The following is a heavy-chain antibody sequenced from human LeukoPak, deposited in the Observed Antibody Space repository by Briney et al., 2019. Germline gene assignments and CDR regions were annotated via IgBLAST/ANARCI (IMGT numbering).Heavy chain of an antibody. J-gene: IGHJ4*02. V-gene: IGHV3-7*01. CDR3: ARVRYYDSSGYYYYFDY. CDR2: IKQDGSEK. CDR1: GFTFSSYW. Sequence: PGGSLRLSCAASGFTFSSYWMSWVRQAPGKGLEWVANIKQDGSEKYYVDSVWGRFTISRDNAKNSLYLQMNSLRAEDTAVYYCARVRYYDSSGYYYYFDYWGQGTLVTVSS. D-gene: IGHD3-22*01.